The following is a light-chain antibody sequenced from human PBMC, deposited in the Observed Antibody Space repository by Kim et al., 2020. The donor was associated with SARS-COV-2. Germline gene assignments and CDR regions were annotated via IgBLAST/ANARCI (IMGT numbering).Light chain of an antibody. V-gene: IGKV3-15*01. Sequence: SPGERAPPSGRASQGANSNLAWYQQKPGQAPRLLIYGASTRATDIPARFSGSGSGTDFTLTISCLQSEDFAVYYCQQYDKWPLTFGGGTKVDIK. CDR1: QGANSN. J-gene: IGKJ4*01. CDR2: GAS. CDR3: QQYDKWPLT.